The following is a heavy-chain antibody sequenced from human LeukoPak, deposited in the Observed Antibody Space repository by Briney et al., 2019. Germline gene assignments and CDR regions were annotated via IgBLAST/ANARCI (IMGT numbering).Heavy chain of an antibody. CDR2: IWYDGSNK. J-gene: IGHJ6*02. Sequence: PGGSLRLSCAASGFTFSSYGMHWVRQAPGKGLEWVAVIWYDGSNKYYADSVKGRFTISRDNAKNSLYLQMNSLRAEDTAVYYCARDPRLLHYGMDVWGQGTTVTVSS. CDR3: ARDPRLLHYGMDV. V-gene: IGHV3-33*01. D-gene: IGHD3-22*01. CDR1: GFTFSSYG.